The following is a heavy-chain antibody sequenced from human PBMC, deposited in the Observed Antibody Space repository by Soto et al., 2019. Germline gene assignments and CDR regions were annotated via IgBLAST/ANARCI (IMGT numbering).Heavy chain of an antibody. Sequence: QLQLQESGPGLVKPSETLSLTCTVSGGSISSSSYYWGWIRQPPGKGLEWIGSIYYSGSTYYNPSLKSRVTISVDTTKIQFSQKLSSVTAADTAVYYCARQGVVVPAAMFGRSYNWFDPWGQGTLVTVSS. D-gene: IGHD2-2*01. CDR3: ARQGVVVPAAMFGRSYNWFDP. CDR1: GGSISSSSYY. CDR2: IYYSGST. J-gene: IGHJ5*02. V-gene: IGHV4-39*01.